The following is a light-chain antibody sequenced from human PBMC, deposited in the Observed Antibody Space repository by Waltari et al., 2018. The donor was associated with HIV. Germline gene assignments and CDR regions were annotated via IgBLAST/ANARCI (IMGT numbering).Light chain of an antibody. Sequence: DIQLTQSPSFLSASVGDRVTITCRANQGVSSYLAWYQQKPGKAPILLIYAASTLQRGIPSRFSGIGSGTEFTLTISSLRPEDFATYYCQHLNSYPPLTFGGGTKVEI. CDR2: AAS. CDR1: QGVSSY. V-gene: IGKV1-9*01. J-gene: IGKJ4*01. CDR3: QHLNSYPPLT.